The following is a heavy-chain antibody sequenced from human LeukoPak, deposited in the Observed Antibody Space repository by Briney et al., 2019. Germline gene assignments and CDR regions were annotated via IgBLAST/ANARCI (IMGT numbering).Heavy chain of an antibody. V-gene: IGHV3-21*01. CDR3: ARGAQTVAATDNWFDP. CDR2: ISSTSNYI. Sequence: GGSLRLSCAASGFTFSSYSVIWVRQAPGKGLEWVSSISSTSNYIFYADSVKGRFTISRDNAQNSLYLQMNSLRAGDTAVYYCARGAQTVAATDNWFDPWGQGTLVTVSS. J-gene: IGHJ5*02. CDR1: GFTFSSYS. D-gene: IGHD6-13*01.